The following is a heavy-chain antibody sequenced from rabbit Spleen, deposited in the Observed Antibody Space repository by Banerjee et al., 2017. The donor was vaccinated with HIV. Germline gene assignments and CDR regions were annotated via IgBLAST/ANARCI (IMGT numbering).Heavy chain of an antibody. V-gene: IGHV1S45*01. CDR3: ARNYVNVFDP. CDR1: GFSFSSNW. D-gene: IGHD1-1*01. J-gene: IGHJ2*01. Sequence: LEESGGGLVKPGGTLTLTCTGSGFSFSSNWICWVRQAPGKGLEWIACIDTSNGDTGYANWPKGRFTISKASSTTVTLQMTSLTAADTATYFCARNYVNVFDPWGPGTLVTVS. CDR2: IDTSNGDT.